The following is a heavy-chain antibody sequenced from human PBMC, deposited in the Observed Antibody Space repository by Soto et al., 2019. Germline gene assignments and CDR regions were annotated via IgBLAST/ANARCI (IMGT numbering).Heavy chain of an antibody. CDR1: GGSLSSGDYY. CDR3: AREDWADKARFDP. Sequence: SETLSLTCIVSGGSLSSGDYYWSWLRQHTGKGLEGIGYITYSGSTYYNPSLKSRVTISIAPSNNQSSLALTYVTAAARAVLYLAREDWADKARFDPWGQGTLVTVSS. D-gene: IGHD2-21*01. J-gene: IGHJ5*02. CDR2: ITYSGST. V-gene: IGHV4-31*03.